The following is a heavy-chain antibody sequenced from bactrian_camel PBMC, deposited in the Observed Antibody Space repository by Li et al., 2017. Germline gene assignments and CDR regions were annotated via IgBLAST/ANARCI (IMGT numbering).Heavy chain of an antibody. D-gene: IGHD7*01. J-gene: IGHJ6*01. CDR2: VDINGST. Sequence: HVQLVESGGGTVQAGGSLKLSCESSGSSDSTKCMGWFRQVAGSEREGIAVVDINGSTELRDSVKGRFTISEGNAKNTMYLQLRNLEPEDTAVYYCAADLRVPGSANWGGCSFYSWGQGTQVTVS. V-gene: IGHV3S53*01. CDR1: GSSDSTKC. CDR3: AADLRVPGSANWGGCSFYS.